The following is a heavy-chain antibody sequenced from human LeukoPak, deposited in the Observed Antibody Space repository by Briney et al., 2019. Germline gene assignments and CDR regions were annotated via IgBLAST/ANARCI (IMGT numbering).Heavy chain of an antibody. V-gene: IGHV3-7*01. CDR2: IKQDGSEK. CDR3: ASSGSWGERLFDY. J-gene: IGHJ4*02. D-gene: IGHD1-14*01. Sequence: PGGSLRLSCAASGFTFSSYWMSWVRQAPGKGLEWVANIKQDGSEKYYVDSVKGRFTISRDNAKNSLYLQMNSLRAEDTAVYYCASSGSWGERLFDYWGQGTLVTVSS. CDR1: GFTFSSYW.